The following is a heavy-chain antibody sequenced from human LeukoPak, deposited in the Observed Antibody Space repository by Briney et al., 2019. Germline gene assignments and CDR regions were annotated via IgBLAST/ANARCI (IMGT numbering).Heavy chain of an antibody. V-gene: IGHV4-31*03. J-gene: IGHJ4*02. Sequence: SETLSLTCTVSGGSISSGGYYWSWIRQYPGKGLEWIGYIYYSGSTYYNPSLKSRVTISVDTSKNQFSLKLSSVTAADTAVYYCARVLGVVPAAIDYWGQGTLVTVSS. D-gene: IGHD2-2*01. CDR1: GGSISSGGYY. CDR2: IYYSGST. CDR3: ARVLGVVPAAIDY.